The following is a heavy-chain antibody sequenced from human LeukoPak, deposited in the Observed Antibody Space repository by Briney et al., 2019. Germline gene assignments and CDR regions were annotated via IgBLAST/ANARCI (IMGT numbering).Heavy chain of an antibody. V-gene: IGHV3-23*01. CDR2: ISGSGDST. D-gene: IGHD2-2*02. CDR1: GFTLSSYA. CDR3: AKSGYTTNRSFDP. Sequence: PGGSLRLSCAASGFTLSSYAMTWVRQAPGKGLEWVSAISGSGDSTYYADSVKGRFTISRDTSKNTLYLQMNSLRAEDTALYYCAKSGYTTNRSFDPWGQGTLVTVSS. J-gene: IGHJ5*02.